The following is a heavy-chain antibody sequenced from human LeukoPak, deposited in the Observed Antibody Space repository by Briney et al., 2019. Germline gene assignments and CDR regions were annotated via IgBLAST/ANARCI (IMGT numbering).Heavy chain of an antibody. CDR1: GFTFSSYS. Sequence: GGSLRLSCVASGFTFSSYSMNWVRQAPGKGLEWVSSISSSSSYIYYADSVKGRFTISRDNAKNSLYLQMNSLRAEDTAVYYCARDGVVVVVAATRMDYWGQGTLVTVSS. D-gene: IGHD2-15*01. CDR3: ARDGVVVVVAATRMDY. J-gene: IGHJ4*02. CDR2: ISSSSSYI. V-gene: IGHV3-21*01.